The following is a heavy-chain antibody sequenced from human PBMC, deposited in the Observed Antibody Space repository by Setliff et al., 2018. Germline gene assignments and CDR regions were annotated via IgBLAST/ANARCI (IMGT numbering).Heavy chain of an antibody. D-gene: IGHD2-2*01. CDR3: ARGYCSSSGCFFAGWFDP. Sequence: SETLSLTCAVYAGSFSGYYWSWIRQPPGKGLEWIGEIDHSGNTNYNPSLQSRVTIFVDTSKNQFSLQLNAVTAADMAVYYCARGYCSSSGCFFAGWFDPWGQGTLVTVSS. V-gene: IGHV4-34*01. CDR2: IDHSGNT. J-gene: IGHJ5*02. CDR1: AGSFSGYY.